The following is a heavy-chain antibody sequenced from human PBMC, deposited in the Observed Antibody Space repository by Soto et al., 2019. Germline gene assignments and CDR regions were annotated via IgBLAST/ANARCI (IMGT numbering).Heavy chain of an antibody. Sequence: GGSLRLSCAASGFTFSSYWMSWVRQAPGKGLEWVANIKQDGSEKYYVDSVKGRFTISRDNAKNSLYLQMNSLRAEDTAVDYCAREVGHDYYYYGIDVWGQGTTVTVSS. V-gene: IGHV3-7*01. CDR1: GFTFSSYW. J-gene: IGHJ6*02. D-gene: IGHD2-2*01. CDR2: IKQDGSEK. CDR3: AREVGHDYYYYGIDV.